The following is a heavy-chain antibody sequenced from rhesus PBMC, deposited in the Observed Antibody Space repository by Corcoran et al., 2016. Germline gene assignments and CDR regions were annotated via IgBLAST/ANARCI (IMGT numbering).Heavy chain of an antibody. CDR2: FYGGGSST. Sequence: QAQLQVSGPGLVKPSEALSLTCRVSGGSLSGYCWNWIRPSREQGLGWIGNFYGGGSSTHFHPSLKMRVTLSRDPSKNQLSLKLRSVTAADAAVYYCARRWMADYYGVEYWGQGVVVTVSS. V-gene: IGHV4S11*01. D-gene: IGHD6-37*01. J-gene: IGHJ6*01. CDR3: ARRWMADYYGVEY. CDR1: GGSLSGYC.